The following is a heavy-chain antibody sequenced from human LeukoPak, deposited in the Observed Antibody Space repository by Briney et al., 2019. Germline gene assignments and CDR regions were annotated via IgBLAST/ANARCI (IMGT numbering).Heavy chain of an antibody. D-gene: IGHD2-2*03. Sequence: GGSLRLSCAASGFTFSSYSMNWVRQAPGKGLEWVSSISSSSSYIYYADSVKGRFTISRDNAKNSLYLQMNSLRAEDTALYYCARDGGYCSSTSCSHDYWGQGTLVTVSS. CDR1: GFTFSSYS. CDR3: ARDGGYCSSTSCSHDY. J-gene: IGHJ4*02. V-gene: IGHV3-21*04. CDR2: ISSSSSYI.